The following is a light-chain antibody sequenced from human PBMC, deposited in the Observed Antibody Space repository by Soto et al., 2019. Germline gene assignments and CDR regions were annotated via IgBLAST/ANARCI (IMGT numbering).Light chain of an antibody. V-gene: IGKV2-30*01. CDR3: MQGTHWPIT. CDR2: GVS. CDR1: QSLVNTDGNTF. J-gene: IGKJ4*01. Sequence: DVVMTQSPLSLPVTPGQPASISCRSSQSLVNTDGNTFLNCLQQRPGQSPRRPTYGVSNRDSGVPDSFSGSGSGTHFTLKISRVEAGNVGVFHCMQGTHWPITFGGGTKVDIK.